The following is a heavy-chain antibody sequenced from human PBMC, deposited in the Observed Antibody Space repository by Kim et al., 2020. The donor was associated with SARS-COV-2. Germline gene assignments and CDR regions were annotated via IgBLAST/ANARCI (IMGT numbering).Heavy chain of an antibody. Sequence: SETLSLTCNVSRGSISSFYWSWIRQPPGKGLEWIGFIHSGGSTNHNSSLKIRVSISLDTSKNQFSLSLTSVTAADAAVYYCARVVPYGAVPAYWGLGTLV. D-gene: IGHD4-17*01. CDR2: IHSGGST. CDR1: RGSISSFY. V-gene: IGHV4-59*01. J-gene: IGHJ1*01. CDR3: ARVVPYGAVPAY.